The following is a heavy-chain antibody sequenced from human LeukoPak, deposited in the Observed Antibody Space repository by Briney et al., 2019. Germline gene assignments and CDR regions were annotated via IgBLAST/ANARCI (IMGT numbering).Heavy chain of an antibody. CDR1: GGSISSYY. D-gene: IGHD6-19*01. CDR3: ASSSSGWYKRAEYFQH. J-gene: IGHJ1*01. Sequence: SETLSLTCTVSGGSISSYYWSWIRQPPGKGLEWIGYIYYSGSTNYNPSLKSRVTISVDTSKNRFSLKLSSVTAADTAVYYCASSSSGWYKRAEYFQHWGQGTLVTVSS. V-gene: IGHV4-59*01. CDR2: IYYSGST.